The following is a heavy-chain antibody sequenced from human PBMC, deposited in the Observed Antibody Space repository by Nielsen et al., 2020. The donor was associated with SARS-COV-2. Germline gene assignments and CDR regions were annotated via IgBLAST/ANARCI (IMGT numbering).Heavy chain of an antibody. V-gene: IGHV2-5*02. D-gene: IGHD1-26*01. CDR1: GFSLSTSGVG. J-gene: IGHJ3*02. Sequence: SGPTLVKPTQTLTLTCTFSGFSLSTSGVGVGWIRQPPGKALEWLALIYWDDDKRYSPSLKSRLTITKDTSKNQVVLTMTNMDPVDTATYYCAHRQRRYSGSYSGDAFDIWGQGTMVTVSS. CDR3: AHRQRRYSGSYSGDAFDI. CDR2: IYWDDDK.